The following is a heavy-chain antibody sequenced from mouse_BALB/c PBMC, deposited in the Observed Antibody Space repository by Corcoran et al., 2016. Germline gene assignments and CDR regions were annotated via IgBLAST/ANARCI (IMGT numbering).Heavy chain of an antibody. Sequence: EVQLQQSGTELVKPGASVKLSCTASGFNIKDTYMHWVKQRPEQGLEWIGRIDPANGNTKYDPKFQGKATITADTSSNTAYLQLSSLTSEDTAVYYCARSMVTAYWGQGTLVTVSA. J-gene: IGHJ3*01. CDR3: ARSMVTAY. CDR1: GFNIKDTY. V-gene: IGHV14-3*02. CDR2: IDPANGNT. D-gene: IGHD2-1*01.